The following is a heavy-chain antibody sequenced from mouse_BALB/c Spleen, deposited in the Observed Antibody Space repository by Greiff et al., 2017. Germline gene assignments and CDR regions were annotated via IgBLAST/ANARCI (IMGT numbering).Heavy chain of an antibody. J-gene: IGHJ4*01. CDR2: ISSGSSTI. Sequence: EVNLVESGGGLVQPGGSRKLSCAASGFTFSSFGMHWVRQAPEKGLEWVAYISSGSSTIYYADTVKGRFTISRDNPNNTLFLQMTSLRSEDTAMYYCARDLLLVRSAMDYWGQGTSVTVSS. D-gene: IGHD1-1*01. CDR3: ARDLLLVRSAMDY. V-gene: IGHV5-17*02. CDR1: GFTFSSFG.